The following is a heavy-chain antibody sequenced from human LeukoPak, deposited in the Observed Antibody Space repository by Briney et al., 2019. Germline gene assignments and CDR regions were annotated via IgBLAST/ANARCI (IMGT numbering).Heavy chain of an antibody. CDR1: GITLSNYG. CDR3: AKRGVVIRVILVGFHKEAYYFDS. J-gene: IGHJ4*02. CDR2: LSGSGGGT. D-gene: IGHD3-10*01. V-gene: IGHV3-23*01. Sequence: GGSLRLSCAVSGITLSNYGMSWVRQAPGKGLEWVAGLSGSGGGTNYADSVKGQFTISRDNAKNTLYLQTNSLRAEDTAVYFCAKRGVVIRVILVGFHKEAYYFDSWGQGALVTVSS.